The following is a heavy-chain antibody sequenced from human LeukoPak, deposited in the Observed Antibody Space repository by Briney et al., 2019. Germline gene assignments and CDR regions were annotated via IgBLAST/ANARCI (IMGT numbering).Heavy chain of an antibody. CDR3: ARTEHSSSWTPWGFDP. Sequence: SQTLSLTCAISGDSVSSNSVAWNWIRQSPSGGLEWLGRTYYRSKWYNDFAASVKSRITINPDTSKNQFSLQLNSVTPEDTAVYYCARTEHSSSWTPWGFDPWGQGTLVTVSS. CDR1: GDSVSSNSVA. D-gene: IGHD6-13*01. CDR2: TYYRSKWYN. V-gene: IGHV6-1*01. J-gene: IGHJ5*02.